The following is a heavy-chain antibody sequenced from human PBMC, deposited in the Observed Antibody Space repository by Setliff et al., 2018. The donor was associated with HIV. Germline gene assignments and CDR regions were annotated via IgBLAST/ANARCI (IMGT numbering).Heavy chain of an antibody. J-gene: IGHJ4*02. CDR3: TRVHCDGTGGDY. CDR1: GYTFTNFG. Sequence: ASVKVSCKASGYTFTNFGISWVRQAPGQGPEWMGWISGCNGSTNYAEKFQGRLTLTTDTSTSTVYLELRSLTSDATAVYYCTRVHCDGTGGDYWGQGTLVTVSS. V-gene: IGHV1-18*01. D-gene: IGHD3-10*01. CDR2: ISGCNGST.